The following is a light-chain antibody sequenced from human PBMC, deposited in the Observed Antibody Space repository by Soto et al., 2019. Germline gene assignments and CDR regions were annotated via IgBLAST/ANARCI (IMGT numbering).Light chain of an antibody. Sequence: IVLTQSPATLSLSPGERVTLSCRASQSFXNYLHWYQQKPGQAPRLLSSYASNRATGIPDRFSGSGSGTDFTLTISSLEPEYFAVYYCQQRTRWPTRTFGGGTKVDI. V-gene: IGKV3-11*01. CDR2: YAS. CDR3: QQRTRWPTRT. CDR1: QSFXNY. J-gene: IGKJ4*01.